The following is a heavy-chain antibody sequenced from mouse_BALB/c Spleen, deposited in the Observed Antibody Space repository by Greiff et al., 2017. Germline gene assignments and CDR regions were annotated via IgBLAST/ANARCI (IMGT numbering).Heavy chain of an antibody. CDR1: GFTFSSYG. D-gene: IGHD2-3*01. CDR3: ARVDGYYHPFAY. J-gene: IGHJ3*01. CDR2: INSNGGST. Sequence: EVKLVESGGGLVQPGGSLKLSCAASGFTFSSYGMSWVRQTPDKRLELVATINSNGGSTYYPDSVKGRFTISRDNAKNTLYLQMSSLKSEDTAMYYCARVDGYYHPFAYWGQGTLVTVSA. V-gene: IGHV5-6-3*01.